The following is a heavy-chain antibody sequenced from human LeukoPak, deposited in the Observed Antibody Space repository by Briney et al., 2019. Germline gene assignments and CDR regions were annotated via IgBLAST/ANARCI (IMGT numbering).Heavy chain of an antibody. Sequence: GGSLRLSCAASGFTFRSYGMHWVRQAPGKGLEWVAFIRYDGSNKYYADSVKGRFTISRDNSQNTLYLQMNSLRAEDTAVYYCARVGFLWGPTFDYWGQGTLVTVSS. D-gene: IGHD1-26*01. V-gene: IGHV3-30*02. J-gene: IGHJ4*02. CDR1: GFTFRSYG. CDR3: ARVGFLWGPTFDY. CDR2: IRYDGSNK.